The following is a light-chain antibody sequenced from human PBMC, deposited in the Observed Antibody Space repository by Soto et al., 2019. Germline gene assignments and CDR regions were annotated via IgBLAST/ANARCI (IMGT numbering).Light chain of an antibody. CDR2: GAS. Sequence: EILMTQSPATLSVSPGEGLTLSCRASQSISRTLAWYQQRPGQAPRLLIYGASSRATGVPARFSGSGSGTEFTLTISSLQSEDFAVYYCQQYNDWPLTFGGGTKVETK. J-gene: IGKJ4*01. CDR3: QQYNDWPLT. CDR1: QSISRT. V-gene: IGKV3-15*01.